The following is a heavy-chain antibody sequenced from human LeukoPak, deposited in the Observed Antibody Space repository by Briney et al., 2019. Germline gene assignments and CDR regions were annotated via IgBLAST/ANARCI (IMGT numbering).Heavy chain of an antibody. J-gene: IGHJ4*02. CDR1: GFTFSGYS. V-gene: IGHV3-48*04. D-gene: IGHD3-22*01. CDR2: ISSDSSIM. CDR3: ARDQGRTYFYDSSGYYPWFDY. Sequence: GGSLRLSCAASGFTFSGYSMNWVRQAPGKGLEWVSYISSDSSIMYYADSVKGRFTISRDNAKNSLYLQMNSLRAEDTALYYCARDQGRTYFYDSSGYYPWFDYWGQGTLVTVSS.